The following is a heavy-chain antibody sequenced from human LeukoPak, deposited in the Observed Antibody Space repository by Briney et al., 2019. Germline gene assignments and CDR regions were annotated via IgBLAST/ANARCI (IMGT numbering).Heavy chain of an antibody. V-gene: IGHV3-9*01. CDR3: AKRAIFGAPEFDY. CDR2: ISWNSGRI. CDR1: GFNFPDYA. Sequence: GGSLRLSCAASGFNFPDYAMHWVRQAPGKGLEWVSGISWNSGRIVYADSVKGRFTISRDNAKNTLYLQMNSLRAEDTAVYYCAKRAIFGAPEFDYWGQGTLVTVSS. J-gene: IGHJ4*02. D-gene: IGHD3-3*01.